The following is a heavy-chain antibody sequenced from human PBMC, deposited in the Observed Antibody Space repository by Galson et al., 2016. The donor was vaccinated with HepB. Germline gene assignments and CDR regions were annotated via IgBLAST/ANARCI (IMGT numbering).Heavy chain of an antibody. D-gene: IGHD6-19*01. CDR3: ARVSLITASVWTWSAVDY. V-gene: IGHV6-1*01. J-gene: IGHJ4*02. CDR1: GDSVSSNSAA. CDR2: IYYMSNWHY. Sequence: CAISGDSVSSNSAAWNWIRQSPSRGLEWLGRIYYMSNWHYDSAVSVNSRVTINPDTSKNQFSLQLNSVTPDDTAVYYCARVSLITASVWTWSAVDYWGLGTPVTVSS.